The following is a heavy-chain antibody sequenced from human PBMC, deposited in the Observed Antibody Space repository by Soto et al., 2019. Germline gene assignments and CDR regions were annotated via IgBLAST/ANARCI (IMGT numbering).Heavy chain of an antibody. D-gene: IGHD6-13*01. CDR3: VIVPVYRRIWYDY. CDR2: ISYDGSNK. Sequence: QVQLVESGGGVVQPGRSLRLSCAASGFTFSSYAMHWVRQAPGKGLEWTAVISYDGSNKYYADSVKGRFHISRDNSKNMLERQMYSRRAEGTAVYYCVIVPVYRRIWYDYWGQGTLVTVSS. J-gene: IGHJ4*02. V-gene: IGHV3-30-3*01. CDR1: GFTFSSYA.